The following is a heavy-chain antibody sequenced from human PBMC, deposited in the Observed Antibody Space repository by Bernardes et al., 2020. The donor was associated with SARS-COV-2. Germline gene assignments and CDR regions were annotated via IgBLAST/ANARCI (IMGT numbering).Heavy chain of an antibody. CDR1: GYTFTDYY. Sequence: ASVKVSCKASGYTFTDYYMHWVRQAPGQGLEWMGWMNSNSGGTNYAQNFQGRVTMTRDTSISTAYMELSRLRSDDTAVYYCARFKAAAGKGNYYYYGMDVGSQGTTVTVSS. CDR3: ARFKAAAGKGNYYYYGMDV. CDR2: MNSNSGGT. D-gene: IGHD6-13*01. V-gene: IGHV1-2*02. J-gene: IGHJ6*02.